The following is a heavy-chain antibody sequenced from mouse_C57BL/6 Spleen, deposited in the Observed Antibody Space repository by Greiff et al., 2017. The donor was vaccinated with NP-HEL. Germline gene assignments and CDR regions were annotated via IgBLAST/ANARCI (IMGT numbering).Heavy chain of an antibody. CDR2: ISSGGSYT. CDR3: ASLDSSGCPWFAY. J-gene: IGHJ3*01. D-gene: IGHD3-2*02. CDR1: GFTFSSYG. V-gene: IGHV5-6*01. Sequence: EVKVVESGGDLVKPGGSLKLSCAASGFTFSSYGMSWVRQTPDKRLEWVATISSGGSYTYYPDSVKGRFTISRDNAKNTLYLQMSSLKSEDTAMYYCASLDSSGCPWFAYWGQGTLVTVSA.